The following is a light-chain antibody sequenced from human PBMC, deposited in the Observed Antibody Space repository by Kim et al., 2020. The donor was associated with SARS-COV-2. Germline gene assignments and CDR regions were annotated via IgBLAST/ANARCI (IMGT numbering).Light chain of an antibody. V-gene: IGLV3-1*01. CDR1: KLGDKY. J-gene: IGLJ2*01. Sequence: VSPGQTASITCSGDKLGDKYACWYQQKPGQSPVLVIYQDSKRPSGIPERFSGSNSGNTATLIISGTQAMDEADYYCQAWDSSTVVFGGGTQLTVL. CDR2: QDS. CDR3: QAWDSSTVV.